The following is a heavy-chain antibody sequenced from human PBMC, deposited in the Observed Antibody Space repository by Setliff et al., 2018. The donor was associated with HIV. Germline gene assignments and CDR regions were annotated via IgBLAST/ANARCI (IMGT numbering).Heavy chain of an antibody. CDR2: VYTDGST. CDR1: GGSISSGNYY. D-gene: IGHD6-13*01. CDR3: VSSWYWDFDF. Sequence: SETLSLTCTVSGGSISSGNYYWSWIRVPAGKGLEWIGHVYTDGSTNYDPSLNSRVTISVDMSKNQFSLKMNSLTAADTALYYCVSSWYWDFDFWGQGAQVTVSS. J-gene: IGHJ4*02. V-gene: IGHV4-61*09.